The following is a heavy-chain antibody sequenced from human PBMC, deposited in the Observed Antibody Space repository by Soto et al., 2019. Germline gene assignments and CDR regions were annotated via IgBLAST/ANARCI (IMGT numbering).Heavy chain of an antibody. CDR2: ISSSSSYI. V-gene: IGHV3-21*01. J-gene: IGHJ6*02. Sequence: GGSLRLSCAASGFTFSSYSMNWVRQAPGKGLEWVSSISSSSSYIYYADSVKGRFTISRDNAKNSLYLQMNSLRAEDTAVYYCARDQGEANSSSWYFYYYYYGMDVWGQGTTVTVSS. CDR1: GFTFSSYS. D-gene: IGHD6-13*01. CDR3: ARDQGEANSSSWYFYYYYYGMDV.